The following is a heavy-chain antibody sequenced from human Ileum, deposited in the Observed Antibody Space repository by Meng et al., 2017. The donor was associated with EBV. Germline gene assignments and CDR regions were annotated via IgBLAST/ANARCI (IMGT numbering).Heavy chain of an antibody. J-gene: IGHJ5*01. CDR3: ALRPRQQLRGWFDS. CDR1: GFPFDPDGVG. Sequence: TLKMSASQVSKPPKTSLWTCSFLGFPFDPDGVGLGWIRQPPGKALEWLAMIYGQGDKHYSPSLTSRLTITKDTSKNQVVLTMTNMDSVDTATYYCALRPRQQLRGWFDSWGQGALVTVSS. V-gene: IGHV2-5*01. D-gene: IGHD6-13*01. CDR2: IYGQGDK.